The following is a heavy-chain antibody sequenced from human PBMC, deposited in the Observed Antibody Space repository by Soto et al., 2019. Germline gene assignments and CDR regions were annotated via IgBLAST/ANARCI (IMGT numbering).Heavy chain of an antibody. CDR3: ARFTYKSGFNWFDP. CDR2: IYHMGGT. V-gene: IGHV4-59*03. CDR1: GASINSDY. Sequence: PSETLSLPCPVSGASINSDYWSWIRQSPGKGLEWIGYIYHMGGTDYNPSLKSRVTISIDKSKNQFSLNLRSVTAADTAVYFCARFTYKSGFNWFDPWGQGTQVTVSS. D-gene: IGHD5-12*01. J-gene: IGHJ5*02.